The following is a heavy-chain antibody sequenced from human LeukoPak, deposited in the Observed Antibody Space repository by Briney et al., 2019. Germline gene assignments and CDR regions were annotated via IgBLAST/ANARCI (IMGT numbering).Heavy chain of an antibody. CDR1: GGTFSSYA. CDR2: IIPIFGTA. D-gene: IGHD1-26*01. V-gene: IGHV1-69*06. CDR3: ARVYSGSYRGQKYFDY. Sequence: ASVKVSCKASGGTFSSYAISWVRQAPGQGLEWMGGIIPIFGTANYAQKFQGRVTITADKSTSTAYMELSSLRSDDTAVYYCARVYSGSYRGQKYFDYWGQGTLVTVSS. J-gene: IGHJ4*02.